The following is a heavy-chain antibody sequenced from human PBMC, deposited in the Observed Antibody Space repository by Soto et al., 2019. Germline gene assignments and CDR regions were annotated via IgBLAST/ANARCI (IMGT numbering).Heavy chain of an antibody. V-gene: IGHV5-51*01. CDR2: IYPGDSDT. CDR3: AKYYYGSGRSATGYAMDV. D-gene: IGHD3-10*01. J-gene: IGHJ6*02. CDR1: GYSFTSYW. Sequence: HGESLKISCKGSGYSFTSYWIGWVRQMPGKGLEWMGIIYPGDSDTRYSPSFQGQVTISADKSISTAYLQMNSLRADDTAVYYCAKYYYGSGRSATGYAMDVWGQGTTVTVSS.